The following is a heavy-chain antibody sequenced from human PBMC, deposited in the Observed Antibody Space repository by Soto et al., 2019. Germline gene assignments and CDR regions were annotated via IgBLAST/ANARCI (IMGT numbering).Heavy chain of an antibody. CDR3: ARDLRAAHYGLGSWFDP. CDR1: GYTFTSYG. J-gene: IGHJ5*02. D-gene: IGHD3-10*01. V-gene: IGHV1-18*04. Sequence: ASVKVSCKASGYTFTSYGISWVRQAPGQGLEWMGWISAYNGNTKYPQKFQGRVTMTTDTPSKTAYMELRSLRSDDTGMYYCARDLRAAHYGLGSWFDPWGQGTLVTVSS. CDR2: ISAYNGNT.